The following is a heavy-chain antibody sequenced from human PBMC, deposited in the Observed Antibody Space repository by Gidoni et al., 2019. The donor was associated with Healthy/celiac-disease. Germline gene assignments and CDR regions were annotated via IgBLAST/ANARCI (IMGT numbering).Heavy chain of an antibody. CDR3: ARVGPQSRDGMDV. CDR2: SSGSTI. J-gene: IGHJ6*02. V-gene: IGHV3-48*03. Sequence: SSGSTIYYADSVKGRFTISRDNAKNSLYLQMNSLRAEDTAVYYCARVGPQSRDGMDVWGQGTTVTVSS. D-gene: IGHD1-26*01.